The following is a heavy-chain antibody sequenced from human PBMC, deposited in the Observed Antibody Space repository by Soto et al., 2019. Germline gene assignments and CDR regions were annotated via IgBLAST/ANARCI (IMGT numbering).Heavy chain of an antibody. CDR3: AKGGADHYTYGMDV. CDR1: GFTLTTYA. V-gene: IGHV3-23*05. CDR2: MNGAGTST. D-gene: IGHD2-2*02. Sequence: QLSESGGGLLQPGGSLTLSCAASGFTLTTYAMTWVRQPPGKGLEWVSSMNGAGTSTSYADSVKGRFTTSRDNSKNSLYLEMNTLRPEDTAVYYCAKGGADHYTYGMDVWGQGTTVIVSS. J-gene: IGHJ6*02.